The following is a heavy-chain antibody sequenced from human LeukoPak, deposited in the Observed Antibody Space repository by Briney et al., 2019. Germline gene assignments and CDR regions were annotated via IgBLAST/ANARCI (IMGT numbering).Heavy chain of an antibody. J-gene: IGHJ4*02. V-gene: IGHV3-30*02. CDR1: GFTFSSYG. Sequence: PGGSLRLSCAASGFTFSSYGIHWVRQAPGKGLEWVAFIRYDGSNKYYADSVKGRFTISRDNSKNTLYLQMNSLRAEDTAVYYRAKSYTPVGLPSHANIMVRGVIHYWGQGTLVTVSS. CDR3: AKSYTPVGLPSHANIMVRGVIHY. CDR2: IRYDGSNK. D-gene: IGHD3-10*01.